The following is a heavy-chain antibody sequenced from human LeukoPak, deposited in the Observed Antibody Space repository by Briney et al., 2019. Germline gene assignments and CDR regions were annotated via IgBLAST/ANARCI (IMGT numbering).Heavy chain of an antibody. CDR2: IKEDGSEK. CDR1: GFTFFTYC. CDR3: ARDSSSWSTLYFQH. D-gene: IGHD6-13*01. Sequence: GGSLRLSCAASGFTFFTYCMSWVRQAPGKGLEWVANIKEDGSEKYYVDSVKGRFTISRDNARNSLYLQMNSLRPEDTAVYYCARDSSSWSTLYFQHWGQGTLVTVSS. J-gene: IGHJ1*01. V-gene: IGHV3-7*01.